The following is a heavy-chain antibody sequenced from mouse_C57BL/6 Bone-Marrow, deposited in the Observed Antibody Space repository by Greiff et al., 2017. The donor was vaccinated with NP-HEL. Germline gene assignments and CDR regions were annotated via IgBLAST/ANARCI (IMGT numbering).Heavy chain of an antibody. J-gene: IGHJ1*03. CDR2: INPSNGGT. CDR3: ARHGSSLSYWYFDV. D-gene: IGHD1-1*01. Sequence: QVQLQQSGTELVKPGASVKLSCKASGYTFTSYWMHWVKQRPGQGLEWIGNINPSNGGTNYNEKFKSKATLTVDKSSSTAYMQLSSLTSEDSAVYYCARHGSSLSYWYFDVWGTGTTVTVSS. V-gene: IGHV1-53*01. CDR1: GYTFTSYW.